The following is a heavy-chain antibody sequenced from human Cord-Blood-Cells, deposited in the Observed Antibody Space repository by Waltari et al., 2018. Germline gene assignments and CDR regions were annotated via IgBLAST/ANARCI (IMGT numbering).Heavy chain of an antibody. CDR3: ARDYCSSTSCYKDYYYYMDV. D-gene: IGHD2-2*02. J-gene: IGHJ6*03. CDR2: IIPIFGTA. Sequence: QVQLVQSGAEVKKPGSSVKVSCKASGGTFSSYAISWVRQAPGQGLEWMGGIIPIFGTANYAQKCKGRVTITADESTSTAYMELSSLRSEDTAVYYCARDYCSSTSCYKDYYYYMDVWGKGTTVTVSS. CDR1: GGTFSSYA. V-gene: IGHV1-69*01.